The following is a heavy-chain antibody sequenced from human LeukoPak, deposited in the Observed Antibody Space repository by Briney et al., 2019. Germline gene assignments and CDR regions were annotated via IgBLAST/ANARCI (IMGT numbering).Heavy chain of an antibody. V-gene: IGHV4-61*02. J-gene: IGHJ3*02. CDR1: GGSISSGSYY. D-gene: IGHD3-3*01. Sequence: PSQTLSLTCTVSGGSISSGSYYWSWIRQPAGKGLEWIGRIYTSGSTNYNPSLKSRVTISVDTSKNQFSLKLSSVTAADTAVYYCARDFAEYYDFWSGYSGAFDIWGQGTMVTVSS. CDR3: ARDFAEYYDFWSGYSGAFDI. CDR2: IYTSGST.